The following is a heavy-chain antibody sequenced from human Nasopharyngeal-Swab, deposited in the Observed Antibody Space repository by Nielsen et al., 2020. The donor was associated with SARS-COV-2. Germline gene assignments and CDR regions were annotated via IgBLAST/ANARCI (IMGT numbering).Heavy chain of an antibody. CDR2: IYYSGST. V-gene: IGHV4-59*01. CDR3: ARGGLSLGYSYDYYYYGIDV. Sequence: SETLSPTCTVSGGSISSYYWSWIRQPPGKGLEWIGYIYYSGSTNYNPSLKSRVTISVDTSKNQFSLKLSSVTAADTAVYYCARGGLSLGYSYDYYYYGIDVWGQGTTVTVSS. J-gene: IGHJ6*02. CDR1: GGSISSYY. D-gene: IGHD5-18*01.